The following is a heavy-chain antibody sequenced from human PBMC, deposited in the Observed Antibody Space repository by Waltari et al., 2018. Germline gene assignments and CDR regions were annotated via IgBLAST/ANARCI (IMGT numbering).Heavy chain of an antibody. D-gene: IGHD3-16*01. CDR1: VPPSA. J-gene: IGHJ5*02. CDR2: IVIGSGGP. Sequence: QMQLVQSGPEVKMPGTSVQVSCKASVPPSAIKWVRQARGQRLEWIGWIVIGSGGPNYAQKFQGRVTISRDLSTRTTYMELNSLRSEDTAVYYCASDPSGGEGWFDPWGQGTLVTVSS. V-gene: IGHV1-58*02. CDR3: ASDPSGGEGWFDP.